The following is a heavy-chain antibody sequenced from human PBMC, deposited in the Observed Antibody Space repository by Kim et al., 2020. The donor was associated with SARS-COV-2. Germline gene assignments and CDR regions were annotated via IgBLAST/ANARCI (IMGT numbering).Heavy chain of an antibody. J-gene: IGHJ6*02. Sequence: SETLSLTCTVSGGSISSSSYYWGWIRQPPGKGLEWIGSIYYSGSTYYNPSLKSRVTISVDTSKNQFSLKLSSVTAADTAVYYCAREYCSSTSCYPPRYYYYYYGMDVWGQGPTVPVSS. CDR3: AREYCSSTSCYPPRYYYYYYGMDV. D-gene: IGHD2-2*01. CDR1: GGSISSSSYY. V-gene: IGHV4-39*01. CDR2: IYYSGST.